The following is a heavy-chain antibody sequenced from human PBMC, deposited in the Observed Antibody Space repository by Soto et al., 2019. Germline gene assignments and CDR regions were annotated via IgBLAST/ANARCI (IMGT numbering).Heavy chain of an antibody. J-gene: IGHJ4*02. V-gene: IGHV1-18*01. Sequence: ASVKVSCNSSGYTFASYGINWVLQAPGQGLDWMGWISAYNGNTNYAQKLQGRVTMTTDTSTSTAYMELRSLRSDDTAVYYCARAGTYDFWSGYYSYFYYFDYWGQGTLVTVSS. CDR3: ARAGTYDFWSGYYSYFYYFDY. CDR1: GYTFASYG. D-gene: IGHD3-3*01. CDR2: ISAYNGNT.